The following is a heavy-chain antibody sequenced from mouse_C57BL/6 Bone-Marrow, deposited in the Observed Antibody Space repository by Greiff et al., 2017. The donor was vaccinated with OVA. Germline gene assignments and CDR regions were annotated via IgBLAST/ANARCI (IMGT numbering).Heavy chain of an antibody. CDR2: IYPGDGDT. D-gene: IGHD2-4*01. V-gene: IGHV1-80*01. CDR1: GYAFSSYW. J-gene: IGHJ3*01. CDR3: ARSDDYDVGWFAY. Sequence: QVQLQQSGAELVKPGASVKISCKASGYAFSSYWMNWVKQRPGKGLEWIGQIYPGDGDTNYNGKFKGKATLTADTSSSTAYMQLSSLTSEDSAVYFGARSDDYDVGWFAYWGQGTLVTVSA.